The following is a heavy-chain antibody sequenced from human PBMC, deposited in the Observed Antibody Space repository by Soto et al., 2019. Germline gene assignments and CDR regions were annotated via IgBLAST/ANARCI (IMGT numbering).Heavy chain of an antibody. CDR1: GFTFSSYG. J-gene: IGHJ4*02. Sequence: GGSLRLSCAASGFTFSSYGMHWVRQAPGKGLEWVAVISYDGSNKYYADSVKGRFTISRDNSKNTLYLQMNSLRAEDTAVYYCAKDRSYGYCDYWGQGTLVTVSS. CDR3: AKDRSYGYCDY. D-gene: IGHD5-18*01. V-gene: IGHV3-30*18. CDR2: ISYDGSNK.